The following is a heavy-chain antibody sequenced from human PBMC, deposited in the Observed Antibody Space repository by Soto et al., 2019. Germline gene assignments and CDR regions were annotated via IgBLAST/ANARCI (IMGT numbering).Heavy chain of an antibody. J-gene: IGHJ4*02. Sequence: PGGSLRLSCAASGFTFSSYWMSWVRQAPGKGLEWVANIKQDGSEKYYVDSVKGRFTISRDNAKNSLYLQMNSLRAEDTAVYYCAMVRGVRRGQHYFDYWGQGTLVTVSS. D-gene: IGHD3-10*01. V-gene: IGHV3-7*01. CDR2: IKQDGSEK. CDR1: GFTFSSYW. CDR3: AMVRGVRRGQHYFDY.